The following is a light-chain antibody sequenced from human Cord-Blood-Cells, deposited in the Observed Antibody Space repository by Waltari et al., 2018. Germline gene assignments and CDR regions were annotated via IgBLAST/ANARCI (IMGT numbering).Light chain of an antibody. CDR2: DVS. CDR3: SSYTSSRV. CDR1: SSDVGGYNY. J-gene: IGLJ1*01. Sequence: QSALTQPASVSGSPGQSITISCTGTSSDVGGYNYVSWYQQHPGNAPKLMIYDVSKRPSGVSNRFSGSKSGNTASLTISGLQAEDEADYYCSSYTSSRVFGTGTKVTVL. V-gene: IGLV2-14*01.